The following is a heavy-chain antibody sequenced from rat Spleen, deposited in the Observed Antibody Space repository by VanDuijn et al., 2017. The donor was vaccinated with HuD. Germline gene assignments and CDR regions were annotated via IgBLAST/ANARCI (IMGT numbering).Heavy chain of an antibody. CDR3: ARVGPTEGIGDY. CDR1: GFTFSSNW. Sequence: EVQLVESGGGLVQPGSPLKLSCVASGFTFSSNWLNWIRQAPGKGLEWVATINPDGSSINYRDSVKGRFTISRDNAKSTLYLQMDSLRSEDTATYYCARVGPTEGIGDYWGQGVIVTVSS. V-gene: IGHV5-29*01. J-gene: IGHJ2*01. D-gene: IGHD1-11*01. CDR2: INPDGSSI.